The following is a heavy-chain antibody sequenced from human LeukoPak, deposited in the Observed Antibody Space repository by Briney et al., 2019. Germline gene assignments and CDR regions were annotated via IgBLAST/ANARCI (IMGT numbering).Heavy chain of an antibody. J-gene: IGHJ4*02. CDR1: GFTFSSYV. CDR3: AKDLEKYYDSSGYVAY. D-gene: IGHD3-22*01. V-gene: IGHV3-30*18. CDR2: ISDDGSNK. Sequence: PGRSLRHSCAASGFTFSSYVMHWVGQAPGKGLEWVAAISDDGSNKYFADSVKGRFTISRDNSKNTVYLQMNSLRAEGTAVYYFAKDLEKYYDSSGYVAYWGEGTLVTVSS.